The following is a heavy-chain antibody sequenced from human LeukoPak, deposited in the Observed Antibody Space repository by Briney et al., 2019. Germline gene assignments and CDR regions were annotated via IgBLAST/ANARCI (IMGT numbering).Heavy chain of an antibody. CDR2: ISAYNGNT. J-gene: IGHJ4*02. V-gene: IGHV1-18*01. CDR3: ARDRVTFGGVMLPEY. CDR1: GYTFTNYG. Sequence: GVSVKVSCKASGYTFTNYGLSWVRQAPGQGLEWMGWISAYNGNTNYAQQFQGRVTMTTDTSTSTAYMELKSLRSDDTAVYYCARDRVTFGGVMLPEYWGQGTLVTVSS. D-gene: IGHD3-16*01.